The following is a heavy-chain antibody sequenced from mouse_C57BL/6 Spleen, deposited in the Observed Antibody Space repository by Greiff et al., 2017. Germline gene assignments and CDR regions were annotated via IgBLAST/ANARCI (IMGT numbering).Heavy chain of an antibody. J-gene: IGHJ4*01. CDR1: GFTFSDAW. V-gene: IGHV6-6*01. CDR2: IRNKANNHAT. CDR3: TRNARYYYAMDY. Sequence: EVKLVESGGGLVQPGGSMKLSCAASGFTFSDAWMDWVRQSPEKGLEWVAEIRNKANNHATYYAESVKGRFTISRDDSKSSVYLQMNSLRAEDTGIYYCTRNARYYYAMDYWGQGTSVTVSS.